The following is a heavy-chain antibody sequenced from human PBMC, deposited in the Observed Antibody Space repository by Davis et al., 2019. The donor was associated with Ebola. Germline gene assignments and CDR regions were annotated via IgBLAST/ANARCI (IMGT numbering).Heavy chain of an antibody. CDR1: GYTFSGYY. CDR2: INPKNGDT. CDR3: AREKIGPKLFSAGEYSYYGMDV. Sequence: ASVKVSCKASGYTFSGYYVHWVRQAPGQGLEWMGWINPKNGDTNYAQKFQGRVTLTRDTSISTAYMELSSLRSDDTAVYYCAREKIGPKLFSAGEYSYYGMDVWGQGTTVTVSS. J-gene: IGHJ6*02. D-gene: IGHD1-1*01. V-gene: IGHV1-2*02.